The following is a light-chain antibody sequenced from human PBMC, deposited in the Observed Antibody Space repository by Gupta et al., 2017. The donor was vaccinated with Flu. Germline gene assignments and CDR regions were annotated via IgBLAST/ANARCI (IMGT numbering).Light chain of an antibody. CDR1: QSITTL. J-gene: IGKJ4*01. CDR2: EAS. V-gene: IGKV1-5*03. Sequence: SPSTLSASVRDRVTITCRASQSITTLLVWYQQKSGKAPSLLIYEASRLESGVPSRFSGSGSGTEFTLTINSLQPDDVATYYCQQYNSYPNTFGGWTKVEIK. CDR3: QQYNSYPNT.